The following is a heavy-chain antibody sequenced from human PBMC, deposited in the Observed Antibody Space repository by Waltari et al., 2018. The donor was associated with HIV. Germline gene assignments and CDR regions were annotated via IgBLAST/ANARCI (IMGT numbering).Heavy chain of an antibody. Sequence: QVQLVESGGGVVQPGGSLRLSCAASGFTFSSYGMHWVRQAPGKGLEWVAFIRYDGSNKYYADSVKGRFTISRDNSKNTLYLQMNSLRAEDTAVYYCAIPYNWNYYYGMDVWGQGTTVTVSS. CDR2: IRYDGSNK. D-gene: IGHD1-20*01. V-gene: IGHV3-30*02. J-gene: IGHJ6*02. CDR3: AIPYNWNYYYGMDV. CDR1: GFTFSSYG.